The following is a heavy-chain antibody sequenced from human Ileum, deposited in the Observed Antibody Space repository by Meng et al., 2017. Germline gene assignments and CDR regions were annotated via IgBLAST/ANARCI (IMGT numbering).Heavy chain of an antibody. CDR3: ARALRGLAFDI. CDR1: GFTFSSYQ. CDR2: ISFDESNK. D-gene: IGHD3-16*01. V-gene: IGHV3-30*03. J-gene: IGHJ3*02. Sequence: GGSLRFSCAASGFTFSSYQMHWVRQAPGKGLEWVAVISFDESNKFYADSVKARFTISRDNSKNTLDLQMNSLRAEDTAVYYCARALRGLAFDIWGQGTMVTVSS.